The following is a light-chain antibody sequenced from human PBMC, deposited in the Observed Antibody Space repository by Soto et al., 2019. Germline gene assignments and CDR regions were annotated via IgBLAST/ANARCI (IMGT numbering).Light chain of an antibody. CDR3: QQRSNWPPKT. J-gene: IGKJ4*01. CDR2: DAS. CDR1: QTLSSRH. Sequence: EIVLTQSPATLSLSPGERATLSCRASQTLSSRHLAWYQQKPGQAPRLLIYDASNRAAGIPARFSGSGSGTDFTLTISSLEPEDFAVYYCQQRSNWPPKTFGGGTKVDIK. V-gene: IGKV3-11*01.